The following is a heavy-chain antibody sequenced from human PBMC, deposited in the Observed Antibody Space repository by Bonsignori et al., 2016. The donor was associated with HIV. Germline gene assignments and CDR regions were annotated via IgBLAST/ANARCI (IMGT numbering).Heavy chain of an antibody. V-gene: IGHV3-53*01. CDR2: IYSGGST. J-gene: IGHJ3*02. CDR3: ARGELGEAPDAFDI. Sequence: VRQAPGKGLEWVSVIYSGGSTYYADSVKGRFTISRDNSKNTLYLQMNSLRAEDTAVYYCARGELGEAPDAFDIWGQGTMVTVSS. D-gene: IGHD7-27*01.